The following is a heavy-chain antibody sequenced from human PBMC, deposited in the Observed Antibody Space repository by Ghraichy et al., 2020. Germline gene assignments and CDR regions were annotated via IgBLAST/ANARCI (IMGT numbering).Heavy chain of an antibody. CDR3: ARRRGWELLPYYYYGMDV. CDR2: IYTSGST. V-gene: IGHV4-4*09. J-gene: IGHJ6*02. D-gene: IGHD1-26*01. CDR1: GGSISSYY. Sequence: SETLSLTCTVSGGSISSYYWSWIRQPPGKGLEWIGYIYTSGSTNYNPSLKSRVTISVDTSKNQFSLKLSSVTAADTAVYYCARRRGWELLPYYYYGMDVWGQGTTVTVSS.